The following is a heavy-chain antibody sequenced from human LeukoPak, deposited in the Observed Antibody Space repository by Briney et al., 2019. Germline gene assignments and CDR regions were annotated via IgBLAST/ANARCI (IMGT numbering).Heavy chain of an antibody. CDR3: ARDTPLRGSGSLYGMDV. CDR2: INHSGST. J-gene: IGHJ6*02. D-gene: IGHD6-19*01. Sequence: SETLSLTCAVYGGSFSGYYWSWIRQPPGKGLEWIGEINHSGSTNYNPSLKSRVTISVDTSKNQFSLKLSSVTAGDTAVYYCARDTPLRGSGSLYGMDVWGQGTTVTVSS. CDR1: GGSFSGYY. V-gene: IGHV4-34*01.